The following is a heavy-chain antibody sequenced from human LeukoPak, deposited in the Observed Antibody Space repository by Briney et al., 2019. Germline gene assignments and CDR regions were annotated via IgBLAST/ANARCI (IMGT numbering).Heavy chain of an antibody. Sequence: ASVKVSCKASGYTFTSYDINWVRQATGQGLEWMGWMNPNSGNTGYAQKFQGRVTVTRNTSISTAYMELSSLRSEDTAVYYCARVSYQLLSYYYYYYMDVWGKGTTVTVSS. CDR3: ARVSYQLLSYYYYYYMDV. CDR1: GYTFTSYD. CDR2: MNPNSGNT. V-gene: IGHV1-8*03. J-gene: IGHJ6*03. D-gene: IGHD2-2*01.